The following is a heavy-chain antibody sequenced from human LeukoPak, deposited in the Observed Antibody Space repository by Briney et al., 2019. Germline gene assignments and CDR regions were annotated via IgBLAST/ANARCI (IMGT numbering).Heavy chain of an antibody. V-gene: IGHV3-23*01. D-gene: IGHD1-26*01. CDR1: GFTFSSYA. CDR3: ARDPSYRYSGSYLYYFDY. J-gene: IGHJ4*02. CDR2: VSSNGAKT. Sequence: PGGSLRLSCAASGFTFSSYAITWVRQAPGKGLEWVSAVSSNGAKTYYADSVKGRFTISRDNYKNMVFLQMNSLRAEDTAVYYCARDPSYRYSGSYLYYFDYWGQGTLVTVSS.